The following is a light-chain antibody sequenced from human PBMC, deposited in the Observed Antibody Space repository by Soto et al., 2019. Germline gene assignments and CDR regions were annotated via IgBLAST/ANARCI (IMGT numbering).Light chain of an antibody. CDR2: SNN. CDR3: AAWDDSLNGVV. J-gene: IGLJ2*01. Sequence: QSALTQPPSASGTPGQRVTISCSGSSSNIGSNTVNWYQQLPGTAPKLLIYSNNQRPSGVPDRFYGSKSGTSASLAISGLQSEDEADYDCAAWDDSLNGVVLGGGTKLTVL. CDR1: SSNIGSNT. V-gene: IGLV1-44*01.